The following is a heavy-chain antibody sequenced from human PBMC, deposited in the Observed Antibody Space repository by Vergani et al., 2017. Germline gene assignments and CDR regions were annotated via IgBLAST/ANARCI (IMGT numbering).Heavy chain of an antibody. V-gene: IGHV4-4*03. CDR2: ICHTEDT. CDR1: GDSISSNNC. D-gene: IGHD3-3*01. CDR3: VRRDFWVGPRTFDF. Sequence: QVQLQESGPGLVKPPGTLSLTCAVSGDSISSNNCWTWVRQPPGKGLEWIGEICHTEDTKYSPSLKSRVTVSVDNSKRHFSLHVTSVTAADSAMYYCVRRDFWVGPRTFDFWGAGTPVTVSS. J-gene: IGHJ3*01.